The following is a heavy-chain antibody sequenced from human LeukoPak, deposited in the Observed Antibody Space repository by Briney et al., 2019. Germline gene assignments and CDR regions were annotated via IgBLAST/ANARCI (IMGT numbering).Heavy chain of an antibody. J-gene: IGHJ4*02. Sequence: GGSLRLSCAASGFTFSSYWMHWVRRAPGKGLVWVSRINSDGSSTSYADSVKGRFTISRDNAKNSLYLQMNSLRAEDTAVYYCAREISGYDRMFDYWGQGTLVTVSS. D-gene: IGHD5-12*01. CDR2: INSDGSST. CDR1: GFTFSSYW. V-gene: IGHV3-74*01. CDR3: AREISGYDRMFDY.